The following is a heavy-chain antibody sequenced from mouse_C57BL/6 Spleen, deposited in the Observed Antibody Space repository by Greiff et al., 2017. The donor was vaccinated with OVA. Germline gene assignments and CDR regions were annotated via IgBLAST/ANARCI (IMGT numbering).Heavy chain of an antibody. CDR1: GYSITSGYY. Sequence: VQLKESGPGLVKPSQSLSLTCSVTGYSITSGYYWNWIRQFPGNKLEWMGYIGYDGSNNYNPSLKNRISITRDTSKNQFFLKLNSVTTEDTATYYCARGGFITTVVATGGFDYWGQGTTLTVSS. D-gene: IGHD1-1*01. V-gene: IGHV3-6*01. CDR3: ARGGFITTVVATGGFDY. CDR2: IGYDGSN. J-gene: IGHJ2*01.